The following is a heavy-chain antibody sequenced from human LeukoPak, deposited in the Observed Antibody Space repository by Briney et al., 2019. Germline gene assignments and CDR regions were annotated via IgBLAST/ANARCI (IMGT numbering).Heavy chain of an antibody. D-gene: IGHD3-16*01. Sequence: ASVKVSCKASGYTFTNSDINWVRQAPGQGLEWMGWMNTKTGNTGFAQKLQGRVTMSMDTSITTACMEVTSLRSEDTAVYYCVAMLYWGQGTLVTVSS. CDR1: GYTFTNSD. J-gene: IGHJ4*02. V-gene: IGHV1-8*01. CDR2: MNTKTGNT. CDR3: VAMLY.